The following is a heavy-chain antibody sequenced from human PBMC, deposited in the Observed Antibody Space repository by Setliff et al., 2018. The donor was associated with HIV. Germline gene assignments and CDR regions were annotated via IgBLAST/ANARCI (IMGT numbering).Heavy chain of an antibody. V-gene: IGHV4-34*01. Sequence: SETLSLTCAVYGGSFSGYYWTWIRQPPGKGLEWIGDINHSGKTNYNRSLKSRVTISVDTSKNQFSLTLNSVTAADTAVYYCARGPAGRLVFLSYWGQGTLVTVSS. J-gene: IGHJ4*02. CDR2: INHSGKT. CDR1: GGSFSGYY. D-gene: IGHD6-6*01. CDR3: ARGPAGRLVFLSY.